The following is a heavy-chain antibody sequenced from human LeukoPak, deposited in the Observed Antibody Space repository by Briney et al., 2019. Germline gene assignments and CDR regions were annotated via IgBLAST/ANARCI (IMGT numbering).Heavy chain of an antibody. CDR1: GFTFSSYA. CDR2: ISGSGGNT. D-gene: IGHD6-13*01. V-gene: IGHV3-23*01. CDR3: ARDRSSSWYSNPNY. Sequence: GGSLRLSCAASGFTFSSYAMSWVRQAPGKGLEWVSAISGSGGNTYYADSVKGRSTISRDKSKNMLSLQMNSLRAEDTAVYYCARDRSSSWYSNPNYWGQGTLVTVSS. J-gene: IGHJ4*02.